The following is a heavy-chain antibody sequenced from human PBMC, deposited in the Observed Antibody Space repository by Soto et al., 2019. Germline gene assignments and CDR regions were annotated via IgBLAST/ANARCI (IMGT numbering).Heavy chain of an antibody. CDR1: GGSISCYY. D-gene: IGHD3-10*01. J-gene: IGHJ4*02. CDR2: LFYGGTT. V-gene: IGHV4-39*01. CDR3: ARHRGPAPVY. Sequence: SATLSLTCTVSGGSISCYYWTWIRQPPGKGLEWVGSLFYGGTTDYNPSLKSRLTMSLDTSKNHFSLKLRSVTAADTAVYYCARHRGPAPVYWGQGTLVTVSS.